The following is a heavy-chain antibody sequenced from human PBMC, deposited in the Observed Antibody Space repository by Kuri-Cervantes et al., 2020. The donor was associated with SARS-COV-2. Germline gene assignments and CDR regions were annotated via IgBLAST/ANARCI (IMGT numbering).Heavy chain of an antibody. D-gene: IGHD3-22*01. Sequence: SETLSLTCAVYGGSFSGYYWGWIRQPPGEGLEWIGSIYYSGSTYYNPSLKSRVTISVDTSKNQFSLKLSSVTAADTAVYYCARRGYYYDGRYYWGQGTLVTVSS. J-gene: IGHJ4*02. V-gene: IGHV4-34*01. CDR2: IYYSGST. CDR1: GGSFSGYY. CDR3: ARRGYYYDGRYY.